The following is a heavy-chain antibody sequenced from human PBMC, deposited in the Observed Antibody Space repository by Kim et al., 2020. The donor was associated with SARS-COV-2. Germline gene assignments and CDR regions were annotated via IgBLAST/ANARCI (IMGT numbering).Heavy chain of an antibody. CDR3: ARMWHPGCHCDCYS. V-gene: IGHV3-23*01. Sequence: GGSLRLSCAASGFTFNTYAMSWVRQAPGMGLEWVSSISGNGVNTYYGDSVRGRFTISRDNSKNTLYLHMNSLRAEDTAIYYCARMWHPGCHCDCYSWGQGTLLTVSS. J-gene: IGHJ4*02. CDR2: ISGNGVNT. CDR1: GFTFNTYA. D-gene: IGHD2-21*01.